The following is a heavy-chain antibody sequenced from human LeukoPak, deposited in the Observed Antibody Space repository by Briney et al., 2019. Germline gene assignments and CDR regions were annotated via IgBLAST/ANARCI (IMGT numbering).Heavy chain of an antibody. Sequence: GGSLRPSCAASGFTFRTYAMSWVRQPPGKGLEWVSAISGSGGSTYYAESVKGRLTISRDNSKHTLYLEMNSLRAVDTAVYYCAKDFFDSSSCYYFDYWGQGTLVTVSS. CDR1: GFTFRTYA. D-gene: IGHD2-2*01. CDR2: ISGSGGST. CDR3: AKDFFDSSSCYYFDY. J-gene: IGHJ4*02. V-gene: IGHV3-23*01.